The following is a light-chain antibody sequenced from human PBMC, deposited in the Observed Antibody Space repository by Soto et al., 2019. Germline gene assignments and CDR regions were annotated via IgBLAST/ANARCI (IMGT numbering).Light chain of an antibody. J-gene: IGKJ2*03. Sequence: DIQLTQSPSFLSASVGDRVTITCRASPGISSYLAWYQQKPGKVPELLIFSASTLVSGVPSRFSGSGSETEFTLTISSLQPDDFATYYCQQYNTFYSFGQGTKLEIK. CDR1: PGISSY. V-gene: IGKV1-9*01. CDR2: SAS. CDR3: QQYNTFYS.